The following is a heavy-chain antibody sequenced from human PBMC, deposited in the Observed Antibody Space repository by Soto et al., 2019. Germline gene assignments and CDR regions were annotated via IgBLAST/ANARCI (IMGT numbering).Heavy chain of an antibody. Sequence: QVQLVQSGAEVKKPGASVKVSCKASGYTFTSYGISWVRQAPGQGLEWMGWISAYNGNTNYAQKLQGIVTMTTDTSTRTAYTELRSLRSDDTAVYYCARDPRGTIFGVVIPTYYYGMDVRGQGTTVTVSS. J-gene: IGHJ6*02. D-gene: IGHD3-3*01. V-gene: IGHV1-18*01. CDR2: ISAYNGNT. CDR3: ARDPRGTIFGVVIPTYYYGMDV. CDR1: GYTFTSYG.